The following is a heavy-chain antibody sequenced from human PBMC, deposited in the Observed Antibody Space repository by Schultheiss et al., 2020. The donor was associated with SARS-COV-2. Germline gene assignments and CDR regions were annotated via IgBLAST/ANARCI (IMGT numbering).Heavy chain of an antibody. CDR2: IYYSGST. J-gene: IGHJ6*02. V-gene: IGHV4-61*01. CDR3: ARDRVGYYYDSSGYYSGYYYGMDV. CDR1: GGSISSSSYY. D-gene: IGHD3-22*01. Sequence: SETLSLTCTVSGGSISSSSYYWGWIRLPPGKGLEWIGYIYYSGSTNYNPSLKSRVTISVDTSKNQFSLKLSSVTAADTAVYYCARDRVGYYYDSSGYYSGYYYGMDVWGQGTTVTVSS.